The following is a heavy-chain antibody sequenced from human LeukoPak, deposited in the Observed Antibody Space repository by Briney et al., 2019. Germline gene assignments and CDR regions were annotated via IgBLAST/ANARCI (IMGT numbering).Heavy chain of an antibody. CDR3: ARRNWNGDGKFDP. CDR2: IDPGDSDT. D-gene: IGHD1-1*01. CDR1: GGTFSSYA. V-gene: IGHV5-51*01. Sequence: KVSCKASGGTFSSYAISWVRQMPGKGLEWMGIIDPGDSDTRYSPSFQGQVTISADKSISTAYLQWSSLKASDTAIYYCARRNWNGDGKFDPWGQGTLVTVSS. J-gene: IGHJ5*02.